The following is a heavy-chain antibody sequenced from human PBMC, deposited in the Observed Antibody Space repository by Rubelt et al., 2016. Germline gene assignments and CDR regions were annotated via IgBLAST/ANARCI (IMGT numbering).Heavy chain of an antibody. CDR1: GYTFTSYY. Sequence: QVQLVQSGAEVKKPGASVKVSCKASGYTFTSYYMHWVRQAPGQGLEWMGIINPSGGSTSYAQKLHGRDTMTRDTSTSTVYMELSSLRSEDTAVYYCARAASTVTTLLDLGYWGQGTLVTVSS. CDR2: INPSGGST. V-gene: IGHV1-46*04. J-gene: IGHJ4*02. D-gene: IGHD4-17*01. CDR3: ARAASTVTTLLDLGY.